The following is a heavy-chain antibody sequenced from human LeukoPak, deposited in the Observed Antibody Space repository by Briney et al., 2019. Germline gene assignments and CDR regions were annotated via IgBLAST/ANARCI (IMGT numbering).Heavy chain of an antibody. V-gene: IGHV3-66*01. CDR1: GFTVSSNY. D-gene: IGHD2-21*02. CDR3: ARDLDGDWTGVDY. CDR2: IYSGGST. Sequence: PGGSLRLSCAASGFTVSSNYMSWVRQAPGKGLEWVSVIYSGGSTYYADSVKGRFTISRDNSKNTLYLQMNSLRAEDTAVYYCARDLDGDWTGVDYWGQGTLVTVSS. J-gene: IGHJ4*02.